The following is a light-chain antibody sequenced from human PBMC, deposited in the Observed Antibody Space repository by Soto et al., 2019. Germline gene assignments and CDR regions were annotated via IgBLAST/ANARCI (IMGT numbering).Light chain of an antibody. CDR1: QSVSSSY. CDR2: GAS. J-gene: IGKJ1*01. Sequence: EIVLTQSPGTLSLSPGERATLSCRASQSVSSSYLAWYQQKPGQAPRVLIYGASSRATGIPDRFSGSGSGTDFTLTISRLEPEDFAVYYCQQCCSSRGTFGQGTKVEIK. CDR3: QQCCSSRGT. V-gene: IGKV3-20*01.